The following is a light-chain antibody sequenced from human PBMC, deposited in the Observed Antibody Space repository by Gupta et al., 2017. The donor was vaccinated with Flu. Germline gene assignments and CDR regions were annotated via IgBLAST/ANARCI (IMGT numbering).Light chain of an antibody. Sequence: GDRVTITCRASQTVNPWLAWYQQKPGQVPKLLISKASSLESGVPSRFSGSGSGIDFTLTISSLQPDDFATYYCKQYNTYPITFGQGTRVEIK. CDR1: QTVNPW. V-gene: IGKV1-5*03. J-gene: IGKJ5*01. CDR2: KAS. CDR3: KQYNTYPIT.